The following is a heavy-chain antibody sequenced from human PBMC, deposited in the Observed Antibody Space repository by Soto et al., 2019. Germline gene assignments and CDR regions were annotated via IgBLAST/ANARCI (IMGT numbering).Heavy chain of an antibody. CDR3: ARGEAAAGYYYGMDV. CDR2: INSDGSST. J-gene: IGHJ6*02. V-gene: IGHV3-74*01. CDR1: GFTFSSYW. Sequence: PGGSLRLSCAASGFTFSSYWMHWVRQAPGKGLVWVSRINSDGSSTSYADSVKGRFTISRDNAKNTLYLQMNSLRAEDTAVYYCARGEAAAGYYYGMDVWGQGTKVTV. D-gene: IGHD6-13*01.